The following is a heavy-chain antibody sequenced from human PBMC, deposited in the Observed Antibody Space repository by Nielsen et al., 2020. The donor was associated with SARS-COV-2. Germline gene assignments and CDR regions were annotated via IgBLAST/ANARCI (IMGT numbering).Heavy chain of an antibody. Sequence: SETLSLTCTVSGGSISSSSYYWGWIRQPPGKGLEWIGSIYYSGSTYYNPSLKGRVTISVDTSKNQFSLKLSSVTAADTAVYYCARTLLSSGWYYFDYWGQGTLVTVSS. CDR2: IYYSGST. J-gene: IGHJ4*02. CDR1: GGSISSSSYY. V-gene: IGHV4-39*01. D-gene: IGHD6-19*01. CDR3: ARTLLSSGWYYFDY.